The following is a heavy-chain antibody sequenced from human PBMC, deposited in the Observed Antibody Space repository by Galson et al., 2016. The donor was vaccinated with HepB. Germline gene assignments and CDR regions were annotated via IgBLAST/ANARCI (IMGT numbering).Heavy chain of an antibody. Sequence: SLRLSCAASGFTFSDYYMSWIRQAPGKGLECISYISSRSTYTNYADSVKGRFTISRDNAKNSLYLQMSNLRADDTAVYYCATTGTGLAARKVDYWGQGIRVTVSS. V-gene: IGHV3-11*06. J-gene: IGHJ4*02. CDR3: ATTGTGLAARKVDY. CDR2: ISSRSTYT. D-gene: IGHD6-6*01. CDR1: GFTFSDYY.